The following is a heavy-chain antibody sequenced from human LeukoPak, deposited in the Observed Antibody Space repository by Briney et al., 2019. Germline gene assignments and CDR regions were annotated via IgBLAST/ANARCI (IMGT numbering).Heavy chain of an antibody. Sequence: GGTLRLSCAASGFTFSSYGMSWVRQAPGKGLEWVSAISGSGGSTYYADSVKGRFTISRDNSKNTLYLQMNSLRAEDTAVYYCAKGSGSSSWYTCFDYWGQGTLVTVSS. CDR2: ISGSGGST. CDR1: GFTFSSYG. J-gene: IGHJ4*02. V-gene: IGHV3-23*01. CDR3: AKGSGSSSWYTCFDY. D-gene: IGHD6-13*01.